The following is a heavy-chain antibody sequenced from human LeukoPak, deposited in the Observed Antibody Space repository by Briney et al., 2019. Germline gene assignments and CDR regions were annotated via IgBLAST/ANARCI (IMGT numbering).Heavy chain of an antibody. D-gene: IGHD3-16*02. CDR2: IYYSGST. CDR3: ARSGINYECVSGSYLTNWFDP. V-gene: IGHV4-39*02. Sequence: SETLSLTCTVSGGSISSSTYYWGWIRQPPGKGLEWIGNIYYSGSTYYNPSLESRVTISVDTSRNHFSLKLSSVTAADTAVYFCARSGINYECVSGSYLTNWFDPWGQGTLVTGSS. CDR1: GGSISSSTYY. J-gene: IGHJ5*02.